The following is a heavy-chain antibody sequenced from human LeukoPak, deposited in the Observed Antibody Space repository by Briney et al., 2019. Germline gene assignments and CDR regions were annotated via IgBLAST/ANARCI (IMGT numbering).Heavy chain of an antibody. J-gene: IGHJ4*02. V-gene: IGHV1-2*02. CDR2: INPNSGGT. CDR3: ARSDSSGWKDY. CDR1: GYTFTSYY. Sequence: GVSVKLSCKASGYTFTSYYMHWVRQAPGQGLEWMGWINPNSGGTNYAQKFQGRVTMTRDTSISTAYMELSRLVSDDTAVYYCARSDSSGWKDYWGQGTLVTVSS. D-gene: IGHD6-19*01.